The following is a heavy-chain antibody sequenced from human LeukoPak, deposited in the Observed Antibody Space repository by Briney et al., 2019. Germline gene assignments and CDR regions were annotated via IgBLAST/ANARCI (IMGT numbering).Heavy chain of an antibody. CDR2: IKQDGSEK. CDR3: AREGAKTRSSKIDY. Sequence: PGGSLRLSCAASGFTFSSYAMSWVRQAPGKGLEWVANIKQDGSEKYYVDSVKGRFTISRGNAKNSLYLQMNSLRAEDTAVYYCAREGAKTRSSKIDYWGQGTLVTVSS. J-gene: IGHJ4*02. CDR1: GFTFSSYA. V-gene: IGHV3-7*01.